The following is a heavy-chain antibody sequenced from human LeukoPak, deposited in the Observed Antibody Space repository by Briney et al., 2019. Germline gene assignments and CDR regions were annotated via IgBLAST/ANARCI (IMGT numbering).Heavy chain of an antibody. CDR3: ARGRDGYNYVPPTIDY. V-gene: IGHV4-39*01. Sequence: PSETLSLTCTVSGGSISSSSYYWGWIRQPPGKGLEWIGSIYYSGSTYYNPSLKSRVTISVDTSKNHFSLKLSSVTAADTAVYYCARGRDGYNYVPPTIDYWGQGTLVTVSS. D-gene: IGHD5-24*01. CDR1: GGSISSSSYY. CDR2: IYYSGST. J-gene: IGHJ4*02.